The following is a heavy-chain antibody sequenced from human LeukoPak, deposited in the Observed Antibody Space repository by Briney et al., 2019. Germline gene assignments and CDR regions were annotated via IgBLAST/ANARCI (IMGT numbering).Heavy chain of an antibody. V-gene: IGHV3-7*04. CDR3: ARDSPGYGAYDLG. D-gene: IGHD5-12*01. CDR1: GFTFSSNW. Sequence: PGGSLRLSCAASGFTFSSNWMSWVRQAPGKGLEWVANIKEDGSAKYSVDSVKGRFTISRDNAKNTLYLQMNSLRAEDTAVHYCARDSPGYGAYDLGWGQGTLVTVSS. J-gene: IGHJ4*02. CDR2: IKEDGSAK.